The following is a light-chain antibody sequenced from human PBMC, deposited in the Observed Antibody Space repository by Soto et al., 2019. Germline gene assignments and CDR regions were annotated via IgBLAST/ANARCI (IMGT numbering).Light chain of an antibody. V-gene: IGKV1-39*01. Sequence: DIQMTQSPSSLSASVGDRVIITCRASQTINKNLNWYQQRPGKAPNLLIYGSSGLQSGFPSRFSGSGYGTDFTLTISSLQPEDFATYYCQKSFSTPITFGQGTRLEIK. CDR1: QTINKN. CDR2: GSS. CDR3: QKSFSTPIT. J-gene: IGKJ5*01.